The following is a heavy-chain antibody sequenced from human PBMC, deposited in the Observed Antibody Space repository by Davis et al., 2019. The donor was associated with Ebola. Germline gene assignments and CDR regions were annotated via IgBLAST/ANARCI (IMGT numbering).Heavy chain of an antibody. V-gene: IGHV4-61*09. J-gene: IGHJ6*02. Sequence: LRLSCTVSGGSISRGSYYWSWIRQPAGKGLEWIGHIYTSGSTNYNPSLKSRVTMSLDTSKNQISLTLSSVTAADTAVYYCARTSYDYRTSHGMDVWGQGTTVTVSS. CDR1: GGSISRGSYY. D-gene: IGHD4-11*01. CDR2: IYTSGST. CDR3: ARTSYDYRTSHGMDV.